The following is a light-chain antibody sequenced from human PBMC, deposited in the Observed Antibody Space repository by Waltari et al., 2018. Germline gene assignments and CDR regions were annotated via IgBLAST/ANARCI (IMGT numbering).Light chain of an antibody. Sequence: DFQMTQSPSSLSASVGDRVTMTCRASQSISTYLNWYQQKPGKAPNLLIYAASSLQSGVPSRFSRSGSGTDFTLTISSLQPEDFATYYCQQSYSPLTFGGGTKVEIK. V-gene: IGKV1-39*01. CDR2: AAS. CDR1: QSISTY. J-gene: IGKJ4*01. CDR3: QQSYSPLT.